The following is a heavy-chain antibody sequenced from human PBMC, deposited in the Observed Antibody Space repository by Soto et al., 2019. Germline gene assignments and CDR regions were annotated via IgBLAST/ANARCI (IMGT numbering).Heavy chain of an antibody. D-gene: IGHD2-2*01. J-gene: IGHJ6*02. CDR1: GGTFSSYA. CDR2: IIPIFGTA. V-gene: IGHV1-69*12. Sequence: QVQLVQSGAAVKKPGSSVKVSCKASGGTFSSYAISWVRQAPGQGLEWMGGIIPIFGTANYAQKFQGRVTITADESTSTAYIELSSLRSEDTALYFCARHVPAAGYYYGMDVWGQGTTVTVSS. CDR3: ARHVPAAGYYYGMDV.